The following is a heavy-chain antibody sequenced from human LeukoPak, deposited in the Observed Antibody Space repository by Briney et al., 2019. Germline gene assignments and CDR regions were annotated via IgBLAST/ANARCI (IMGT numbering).Heavy chain of an antibody. J-gene: IGHJ4*02. CDR1: GGSFSGYY. CDR3: ARENTMVRGVIKEFDY. D-gene: IGHD3-10*01. CDR2: INHSGGT. V-gene: IGHV4-34*01. Sequence: SETLSLTCAVYGGSFSGYYWSWIRQPPGKGLEWIGEINHSGGTNYNPPLKSRVTISVDTSKNQFSLKLSSVTAADTAVYYCARENTMVRGVIKEFDYWGQGTLVTVSS.